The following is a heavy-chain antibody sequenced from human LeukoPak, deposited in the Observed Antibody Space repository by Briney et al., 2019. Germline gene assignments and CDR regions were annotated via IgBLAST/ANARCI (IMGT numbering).Heavy chain of an antibody. CDR3: ARGTYGGNSYNWFDP. V-gene: IGHV4-61*02. CDR1: GGSISSGSYY. J-gene: IGHJ5*02. Sequence: SETLSLTCTVSGGSISSGSYYWSWIRQPAGKGLEWIGRIYTSGSTNYNPSLKSRVTISVDTSKNQFSLKLSSVTAADTAVYYCARGTYGGNSYNWFDPWGQGTLVTVSS. D-gene: IGHD4-23*01. CDR2: IYTSGST.